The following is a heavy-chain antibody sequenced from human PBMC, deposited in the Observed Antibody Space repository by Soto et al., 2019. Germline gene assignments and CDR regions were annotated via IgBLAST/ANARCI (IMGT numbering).Heavy chain of an antibody. J-gene: IGHJ6*02. CDR2: IFYSGTT. V-gene: IGHV4-30-4*01. CDR3: ARISGWFGEFNYYYDRMDV. CDR1: GGSISSGNYY. D-gene: IGHD3-10*01. Sequence: QVQLQESGPGLVKPSQTLSLTCTVSGGSISSGNYYWSWIRQPPGKGLEWIGYIFYSGTTYYNPSLKSRVIISVDTFNNQFSPKVNSVTAAATAVYYCARISGWFGEFNYYYDRMDVWGQGTTVTVSS.